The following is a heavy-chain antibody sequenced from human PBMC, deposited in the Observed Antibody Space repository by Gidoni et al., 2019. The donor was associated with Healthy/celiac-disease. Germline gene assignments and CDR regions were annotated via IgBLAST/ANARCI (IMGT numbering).Heavy chain of an antibody. Sequence: QVQLVESGGGVVQPGRSLRLSCAASGFTFSSYGMHWVRQAPGKGLEWVAVISYDGSNKYYADSVKGRFTISRDNSKNTLYLQMNSLRAEDTAVYYCAKDPGIAVAGTFPYPDYWGQGTLVTVSS. V-gene: IGHV3-30*18. CDR3: AKDPGIAVAGTFPYPDY. D-gene: IGHD6-19*01. CDR1: GFTFSSYG. J-gene: IGHJ4*02. CDR2: ISYDGSNK.